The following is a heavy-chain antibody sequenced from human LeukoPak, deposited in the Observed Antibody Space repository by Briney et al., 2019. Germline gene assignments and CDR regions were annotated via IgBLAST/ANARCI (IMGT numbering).Heavy chain of an antibody. D-gene: IGHD6-13*01. CDR1: GFTFTSFW. Sequence: GGSRRLSCAAAGFTFTSFWMTWGRQSPGKGLEGVADINQDGTKTTYVDSVKGRFTISRDNAKNSLFLHMSSLRAEDTAVYYCATAPAAADSSWGQGPLVAVSS. V-gene: IGHV3-7*01. CDR2: INQDGTKT. CDR3: ATAPAAADSS. J-gene: IGHJ5*02.